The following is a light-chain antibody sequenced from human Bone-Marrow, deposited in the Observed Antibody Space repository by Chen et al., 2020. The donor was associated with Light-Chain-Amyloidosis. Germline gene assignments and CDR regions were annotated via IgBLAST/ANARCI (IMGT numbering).Light chain of an antibody. Sequence: HELTQPPSVSVSPGQTARITCSGDDLPTKYAYWYQKKPGQAPVLDIQRDTERPSWISERLSGSSSGTTATLTISGVQAEDEADYHCQSADSSGTYEVIFGGGTKLTVL. CDR3: QSADSSGTYEVI. CDR2: RDT. J-gene: IGLJ2*01. V-gene: IGLV3-25*03. CDR1: DLPTKY.